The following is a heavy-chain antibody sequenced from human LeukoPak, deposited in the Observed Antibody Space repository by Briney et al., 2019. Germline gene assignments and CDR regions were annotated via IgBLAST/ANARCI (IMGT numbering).Heavy chain of an antibody. D-gene: IGHD7-27*01. CDR1: GFTFSSYG. CDR2: ISYDGSNK. V-gene: IGHV3-30*18. J-gene: IGHJ4*02. Sequence: GRSLRLFRTASGFTFSSYGMHWVRQAPGKGLEWVAMISYDGSNKFHADSVRGRFTISRDNSKNTLYMQMNSLRADDTAVYYCAKEKTGPYYFDYWGQGILVTVSS. CDR3: AKEKTGPYYFDY.